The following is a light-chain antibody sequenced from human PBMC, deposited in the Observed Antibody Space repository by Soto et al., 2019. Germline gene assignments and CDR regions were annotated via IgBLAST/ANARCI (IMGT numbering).Light chain of an antibody. CDR3: QKYERARFP. J-gene: IGKJ3*01. Sequence: DIQMTQSPSSLSAYLGDRVTITCRASQGISNYLAWYQQKPGRLPKLLLFGASTLLSGVPARFSGSGSGTLFTLTISGLLPEDCATYYCQKYERARFPFGPGTKVHFK. CDR2: GAS. V-gene: IGKV1-27*01. CDR1: QGISNY.